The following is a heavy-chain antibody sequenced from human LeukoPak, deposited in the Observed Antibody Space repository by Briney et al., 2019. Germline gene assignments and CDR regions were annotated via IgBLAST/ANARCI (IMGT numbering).Heavy chain of an antibody. CDR2: IKSKTDGGTT. D-gene: IGHD6-13*01. CDR1: GFTFSSYS. J-gene: IGHJ4*02. Sequence: PGGSLRLSCAASGFTFSSYSMNWVRQASGKGLEWVGRIKSKTDGGTTDYAAPVKGRFTISRDDSKNTLYLQMNSLKTEDTAVYYCTTRDSSSWYFAGYWGQGTLVTVSS. CDR3: TTRDSSSWYFAGY. V-gene: IGHV3-15*01.